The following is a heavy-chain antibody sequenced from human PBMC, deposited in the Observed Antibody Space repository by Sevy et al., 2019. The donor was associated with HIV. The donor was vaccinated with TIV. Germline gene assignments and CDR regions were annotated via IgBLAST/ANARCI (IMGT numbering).Heavy chain of an antibody. V-gene: IGHV3-15*01. CDR1: GLTFSDAW. CDR3: TTEGAD. CDR2: VRSKGDGGTA. Sequence: GGSLRLSCAASGLTFSDAWVSWVRQAPGKGLEWVGRVRSKGDGGTAEYAAPLKGRFTISRDDSKNMVYVQMNSLKTEDTGIYYCTTEGADWGQGTLVTVSS. J-gene: IGHJ4*02.